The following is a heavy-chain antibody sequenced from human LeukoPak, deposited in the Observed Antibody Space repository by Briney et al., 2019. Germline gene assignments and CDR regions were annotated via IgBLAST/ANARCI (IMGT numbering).Heavy chain of an antibody. J-gene: IGHJ4*02. Sequence: GASVKVSCKASGGTFSSYAISWVRQAPGQGLEWMGIINPNGGSTSYAQKFQGRVTMIRDMSTNTFDMELGSLRSDDTAVYYCARGSESYSMGDYWGQGTLVTVSS. CDR1: GGTFSSYA. D-gene: IGHD1-26*01. V-gene: IGHV1-46*01. CDR3: ARGSESYSMGDY. CDR2: INPNGGST.